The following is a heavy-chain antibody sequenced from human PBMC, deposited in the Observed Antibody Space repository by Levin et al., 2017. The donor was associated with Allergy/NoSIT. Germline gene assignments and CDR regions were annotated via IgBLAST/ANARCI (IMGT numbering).Heavy chain of an antibody. CDR3: AKDGRESSSWYDY. D-gene: IGHD6-13*01. CDR2: ISYDGSNK. Sequence: HAGGSLRLSCAASGFTFSSYGMHWVRQAPGKGLEWVAVISYDGSNKYYADSVKGRFTISRDNSKNTLYLQMNSLRAEDTAVYYCAKDGRESSSWYDYWGQGTLVTVSS. J-gene: IGHJ4*02. CDR1: GFTFSSYG. V-gene: IGHV3-30*18.